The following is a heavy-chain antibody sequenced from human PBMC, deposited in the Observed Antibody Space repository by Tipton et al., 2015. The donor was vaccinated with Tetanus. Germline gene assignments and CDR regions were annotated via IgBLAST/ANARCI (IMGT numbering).Heavy chain of an antibody. J-gene: IGHJ5*02. Sequence: QLVQSGAEVKKSGESLKISCKASGYSFTSYWIGWVRQMPGKGLEWMGIIYPGDFEIRYSPSFQGQVTISADKSINTAYLHWSSLRASDTAIYFCARLPKHYSASGSTWGQGTQVTVSS. D-gene: IGHD3-10*01. V-gene: IGHV5-51*01. CDR1: GYSFTSYW. CDR3: ARLPKHYSASGST. CDR2: IYPGDFEI.